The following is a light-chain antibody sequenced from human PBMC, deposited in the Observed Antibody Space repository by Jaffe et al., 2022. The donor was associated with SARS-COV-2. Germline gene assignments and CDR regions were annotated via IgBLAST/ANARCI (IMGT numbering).Light chain of an antibody. CDR3: HLYGTSPWT. CDR1: QSVSSGH. J-gene: IGKJ1*01. CDR2: GAS. Sequence: EIVLTQSPGTLSLSPGERATLSCRASQSVSSGHLAWYQQRPGQAPRLLIYGASSRASGIPDRFSGSGSGTDFTLTISRLESEDFAVYYCHLYGTSPWTFGLGTKVDIK. V-gene: IGKV3-20*01.